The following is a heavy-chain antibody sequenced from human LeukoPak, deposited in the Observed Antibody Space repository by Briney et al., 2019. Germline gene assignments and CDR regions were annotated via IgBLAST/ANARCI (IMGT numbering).Heavy chain of an antibody. J-gene: IGHJ4*02. CDR3: AKDRAEATRRSLDY. D-gene: IGHD1-26*01. Sequence: PGGSLRLSCAASGFTLSIYSMNWVRQAPGKGLEWVSSISGSSTYTYYADSVKGRFTISRDNAKNSMYLQMNSLRAEDTAVYYCAKDRAEATRRSLDYWGQGTLVTVSS. V-gene: IGHV3-21*01. CDR2: ISGSSTYT. CDR1: GFTLSIYS.